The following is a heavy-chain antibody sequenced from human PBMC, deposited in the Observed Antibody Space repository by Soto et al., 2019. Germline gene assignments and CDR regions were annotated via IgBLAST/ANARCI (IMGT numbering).Heavy chain of an antibody. D-gene: IGHD2-15*01. CDR1: GYTFTSYP. J-gene: IGHJ5*02. Sequence: ASVKVSCKASGYTFTSYPTHWVRQAPGQRLEWMGWINIGNGNTKYSQKFHGRVTITRDTSASTAYMELSSLTSEDTAVYYCAREPLCGGRCYLNYFDPCGEGPLVTVS. CDR2: INIGNGNT. CDR3: AREPLCGGRCYLNYFDP. V-gene: IGHV1-3*04.